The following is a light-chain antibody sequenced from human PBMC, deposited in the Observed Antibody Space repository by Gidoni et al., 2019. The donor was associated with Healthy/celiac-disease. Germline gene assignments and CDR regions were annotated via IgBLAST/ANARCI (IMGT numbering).Light chain of an antibody. CDR1: SSDVGGYNY. J-gene: IGLJ2*01. CDR2: EVS. Sequence: QSALTQPASVSGSPGQSITISCTGTSSDVGGYNYVSWYQQLPGKAPKLMIYEVSHRPSGFSNRFSGSKSGNTASLTISGLQAEDEADYYCSSYTSSSVVFGGVTKLTVL. V-gene: IGLV2-14*01. CDR3: SSYTSSSVV.